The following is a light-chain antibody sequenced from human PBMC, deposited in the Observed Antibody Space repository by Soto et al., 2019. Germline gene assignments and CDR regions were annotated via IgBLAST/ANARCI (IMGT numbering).Light chain of an antibody. CDR1: RNDVGGYNY. CDR2: EVY. J-gene: IGLJ1*01. Sequence: QSVLTQPPSASGSPGQSVTISCTGTRNDVGGYNYVSWYQQHPGKAPKVIIYEVYKRPSGVPGRFSGSKSGNTASLTVSALQPEDEADYYCCSYAGGTFFEVFGTGTKVTVL. V-gene: IGLV2-8*01. CDR3: CSYAGGTFFEV.